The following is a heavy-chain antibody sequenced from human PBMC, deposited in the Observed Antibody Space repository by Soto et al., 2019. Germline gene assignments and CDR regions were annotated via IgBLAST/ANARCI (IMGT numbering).Heavy chain of an antibody. CDR3: GKSGYGSGTSYSSDC. J-gene: IGHJ4*02. V-gene: IGHV3-23*01. Sequence: EVQLLESGGGLVQPGGSLRLSCAASGFTFNDYAMSWVRQAPGKGLEWVSAISGGGGSLYYADSVKGRFTISRDNSKNAMYVQRDGLRAEGTALYLCGKSGYGSGTSYSSDCWGQGSLVTVSS. D-gene: IGHD3-10*01. CDR2: ISGGGGSL. CDR1: GFTFNDYA.